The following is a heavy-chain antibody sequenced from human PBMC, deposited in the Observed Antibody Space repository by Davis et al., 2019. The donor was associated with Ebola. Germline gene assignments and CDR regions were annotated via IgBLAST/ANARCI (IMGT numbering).Heavy chain of an antibody. CDR3: AKRATVKVAGANYYNAMDV. CDR2: ISGSGGEP. CDR1: GFTFSTYA. D-gene: IGHD6-19*01. V-gene: IGHV3-23*01. J-gene: IGHJ6*04. Sequence: GESLKISCAGSGFTFSTYAMTWVRQAPGKGLEWVSRISGSGGEPHYADSVKGRFTISRDNSKNTLYLQMNSLRAEDTAVFYCAKRATVKVAGANYYNAMDVWGKGTTVTVSS.